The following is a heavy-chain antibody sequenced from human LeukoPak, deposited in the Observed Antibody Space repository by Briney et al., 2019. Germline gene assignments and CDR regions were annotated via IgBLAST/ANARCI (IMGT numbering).Heavy chain of an antibody. CDR1: GGTFSSYA. V-gene: IGHV1-69*13. CDR2: IIPIFGPA. CDR3: ALPAAIGY. D-gene: IGHD2-2*02. J-gene: IGHJ4*02. Sequence: ASVKVSCKASGGTFSSYAISWVQQAPGQGLEWMGGIIPIFGPANYAQKFQGRVTITADESTSTAYMELSSLRSEDTAVYYCALPAAIGYWGQGTLVTVSS.